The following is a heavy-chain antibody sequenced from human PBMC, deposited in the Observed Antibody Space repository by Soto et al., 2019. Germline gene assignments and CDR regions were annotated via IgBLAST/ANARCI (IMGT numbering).Heavy chain of an antibody. CDR3: VRDGTKTLRDWFDP. J-gene: IGHJ5*02. CDR2: IYATGTT. D-gene: IGHD1-1*01. Sequence: SETLSLTCTVSGASISGFYWSWIRKSAGKGLEWIGRIYATGTTDYNPSLKSRVMMSVDTSKKQFSLKLRSVTAADTSVYYCVRDGTKTLRDWFDPWGQGISVTVSS. V-gene: IGHV4-4*07. CDR1: GASISGFY.